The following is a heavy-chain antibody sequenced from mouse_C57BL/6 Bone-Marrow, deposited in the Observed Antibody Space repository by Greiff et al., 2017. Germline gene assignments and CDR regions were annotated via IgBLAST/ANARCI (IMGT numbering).Heavy chain of an antibody. Sequence: EVQLQQSGPELVKPGASVKISCKASGYSFTGYYMHWVKQSHGNILDWIGYIYPYNGVSRYNQKFKGKATLTVDKSSSNVYMELRSLTSEDSAVYYCARGEYYGSSSYWGQGTTLTVSS. CDR1: GYSFTGYY. CDR2: IYPYNGVS. D-gene: IGHD1-1*01. CDR3: ARGEYYGSSSY. J-gene: IGHJ2*01. V-gene: IGHV1-31*01.